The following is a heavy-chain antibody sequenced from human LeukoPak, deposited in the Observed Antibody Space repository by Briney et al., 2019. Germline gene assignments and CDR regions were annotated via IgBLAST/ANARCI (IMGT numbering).Heavy chain of an antibody. CDR1: GGSISSYY. Sequence: SETLSLTCTVSGGSISSYYWSWIRRPPGKGLEWIGYIYYSGSTNYNPSLKSRVTISVDTSKNQFSLKLSSVTAADTAVYYCAAIDYDYVWGSYRPHADYWGQGTLVTVSS. V-gene: IGHV4-59*01. D-gene: IGHD3-16*02. CDR3: AAIDYDYVWGSYRPHADY. CDR2: IYYSGST. J-gene: IGHJ4*02.